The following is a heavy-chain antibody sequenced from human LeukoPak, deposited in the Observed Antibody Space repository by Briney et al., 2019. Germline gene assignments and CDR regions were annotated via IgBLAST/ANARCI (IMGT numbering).Heavy chain of an antibody. CDR3: ARGSVYYDSSGYSHYGMDV. Sequence: ASVKVSCMASGYTFTSYEINWVRQATGQGLEWMGWMNANSGNTGYAQKFQGRVTMTRNTSISTAYMELSSLRSEDTAVYYCARGSVYYDSSGYSHYGMDVWGQGTTVTVSS. J-gene: IGHJ6*02. V-gene: IGHV1-8*01. CDR2: MNANSGNT. D-gene: IGHD3-22*01. CDR1: GYTFTSYE.